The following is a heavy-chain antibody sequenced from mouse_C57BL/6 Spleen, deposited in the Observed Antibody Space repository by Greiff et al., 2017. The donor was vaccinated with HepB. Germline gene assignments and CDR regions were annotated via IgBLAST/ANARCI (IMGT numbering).Heavy chain of an antibody. CDR1: GFSLTSYG. J-gene: IGHJ3*01. CDR3: ATNSGWFAY. D-gene: IGHD1-3*01. CDR2: IWSGGST. Sequence: QVQLKESGPGLVQPSQSLSITCTVSGFSLTSYGVHWVRQSPGKGLEWLGVIWSGGSTDYNAAFISRLSISKDNSKSQVFFKMNSLQADDTAIYYCATNSGWFAYWGQGTLVTVSA. V-gene: IGHV2-2*01.